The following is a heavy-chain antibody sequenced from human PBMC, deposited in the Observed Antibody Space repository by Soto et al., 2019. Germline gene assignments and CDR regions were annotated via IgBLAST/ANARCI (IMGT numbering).Heavy chain of an antibody. Sequence: QVHLVQSGAEVKKPGSSVKVSCTTSGGTCSHCAINWVRQAPGQGLEWMGGLIPMSGRPRGMGGTTPFFGTTTDAHKCQGRGTISAYASTRTAYMELSRLASEDTAVYYCAREATWMAMWRSPGPMPRQGYYGMAVWGQGTTVSVSS. CDR3: AREATWMAMWRSPGPMPRQGYYGMAV. V-gene: IGHV1-69*01. D-gene: IGHD5-12*01. CDR2: LIPMSGRPRGMGGTTPFFGTT. J-gene: IGHJ6*02. CDR1: GGTCSHCA.